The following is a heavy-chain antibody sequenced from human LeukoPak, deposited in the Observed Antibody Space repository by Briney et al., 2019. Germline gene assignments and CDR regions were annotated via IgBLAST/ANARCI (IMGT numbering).Heavy chain of an antibody. CDR2: INPNSGGT. D-gene: IGHD3-10*01. V-gene: IGHV1-2*06. J-gene: IGHJ4*02. CDR3: ASGAGTYSPDY. CDR1: GYTFTSYD. Sequence: ASVKVSCKASGYTFTSYDINWVRQATGQGLEWMGRINPNSGGTIYAQKFQGRVIMTRDTSITTGYMELSRLRSDDTAVYYCASGAGTYSPDYWGQGTLVTVSS.